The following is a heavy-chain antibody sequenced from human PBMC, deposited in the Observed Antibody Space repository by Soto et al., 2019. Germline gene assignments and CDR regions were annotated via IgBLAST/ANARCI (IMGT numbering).Heavy chain of an antibody. CDR1: GFTFSDHY. V-gene: IGHV3-11*01. CDR2: MSGSGSSE. J-gene: IGHJ6*02. D-gene: IGHD6-19*01. CDR3: ASRRKQWLVGMDV. Sequence: PGGSLRLSCAASGFTFSDHYMAWIRQAPGKGLEIVAHMSGSGSSEDYGDSVKGRFSIFRDNSKNTLYLQMNSLRAEDTAVYYCASRRKQWLVGMDVWGQGTTVTVSS.